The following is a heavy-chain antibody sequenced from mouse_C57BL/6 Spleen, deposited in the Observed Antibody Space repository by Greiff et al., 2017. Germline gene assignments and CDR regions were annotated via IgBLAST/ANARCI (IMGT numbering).Heavy chain of an antibody. Sequence: VMLVESGAELVRPGTSVKVSCTASGYAFTNYLIEWVKQRPGQGLEWIGRINPGSGGTKYNEKFKGKATLTADKSSSTAYLQLSSLTSEDTAVYFCARSGSYYGSSLDYWGQGTTLTVSS. CDR1: GYAFTNYL. J-gene: IGHJ2*01. CDR3: ARSGSYYGSSLDY. CDR2: INPGSGGT. D-gene: IGHD1-1*01. V-gene: IGHV1-54*01.